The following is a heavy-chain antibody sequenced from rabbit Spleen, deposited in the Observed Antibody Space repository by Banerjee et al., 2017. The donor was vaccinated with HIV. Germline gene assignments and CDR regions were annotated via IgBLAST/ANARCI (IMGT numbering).Heavy chain of an antibody. CDR1: GFSFSGGYY. D-gene: IGHD7-1*01. CDR3: ARTYGGGGTNGYITL. CDR2: LNTGSSGST. Sequence: QSLEESGGDLVKPGASLTLTCKASGFSFSGGYYMCWVRQAPGTGLEWIACLNTGSSGSTYYASWAKGRFTISKTSSTTVTLQMTSLTAADTATYFCARTYGGGGTNGYITLWGPGTLVTVS. J-gene: IGHJ4*01. V-gene: IGHV1S40*01.